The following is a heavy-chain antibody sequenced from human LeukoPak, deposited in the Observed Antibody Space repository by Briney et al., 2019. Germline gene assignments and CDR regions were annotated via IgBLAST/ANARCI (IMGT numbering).Heavy chain of an antibody. V-gene: IGHV4-4*07. CDR2: IYTSGST. CDR3: ARGRGYYYDSSGYRFDY. Sequence: SETLSLTCTVSGGSISSYYWSWIRQPAGKGLEWIGRIYTSGSTNYNPSLKSRVTMSVDTSKNQFSLKLSSVTAADTAVYYCARGRGYYYDSSGYRFDYWGQGTLVTVSS. J-gene: IGHJ4*02. D-gene: IGHD3-22*01. CDR1: GGSISSYY.